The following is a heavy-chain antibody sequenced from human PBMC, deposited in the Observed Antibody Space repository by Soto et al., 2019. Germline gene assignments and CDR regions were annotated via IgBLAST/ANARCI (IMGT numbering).Heavy chain of an antibody. V-gene: IGHV1-18*01. Sequence: QVQLVQSGADVKKPGASVKLSCKASGYTFMHYDICWVRQAPGQGPEWLGRISPSTGKADYPQKFQGRVTMTTDTSTTTAYIEMRSLRPDDTAVYYCARDQTKGLNDAYDLWGQGTMVTVSS. CDR3: ARDQTKGLNDAYDL. CDR1: GYTFMHYD. CDR2: ISPSTGKA. J-gene: IGHJ3*01. D-gene: IGHD3-16*01.